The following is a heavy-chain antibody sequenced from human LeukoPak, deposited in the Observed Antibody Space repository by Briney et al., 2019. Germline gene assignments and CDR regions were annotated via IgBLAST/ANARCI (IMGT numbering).Heavy chain of an antibody. CDR1: GHTFTSYY. D-gene: IGHD6-13*01. J-gene: IGHJ4*02. CDR3: AREGVAATGLDY. Sequence: ASVKVSCKASGHTFTSYYMHWVRQAPGQGLEWMGIINPSGGSATNAQMFQGRVTMTRDTSTVYMELSSLRSEDTAVYYCAREGVAATGLDYWGQGTLVTVSS. V-gene: IGHV1-46*01. CDR2: INPSGGSA.